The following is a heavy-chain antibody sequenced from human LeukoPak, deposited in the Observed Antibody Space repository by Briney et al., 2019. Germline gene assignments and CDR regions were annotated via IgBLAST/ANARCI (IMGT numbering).Heavy chain of an antibody. Sequence: SETLSLTCTVSGGSISSYYWSWIRQPPGKGLEWIGSIYYSGSTYYNPSLKSRVTISVDTSKNQFSLKLSSVTAADTAVYYCARLTENYDILTGYNVDAFDIWGQGTMVTVSS. D-gene: IGHD3-9*01. CDR2: IYYSGST. CDR1: GGSISSYY. V-gene: IGHV4-59*05. J-gene: IGHJ3*02. CDR3: ARLTENYDILTGYNVDAFDI.